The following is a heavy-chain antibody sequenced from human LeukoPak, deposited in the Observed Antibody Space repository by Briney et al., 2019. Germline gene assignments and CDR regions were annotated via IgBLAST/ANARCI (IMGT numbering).Heavy chain of an antibody. CDR1: GYTFTSYY. CDR2: MNPNSGNT. V-gene: IGHV1-8*02. J-gene: IGHJ5*02. CDR3: ARVHDYVWGSYRSYWFDP. Sequence: ASVKVSCKASGYTFTSYYMHWVRQATGQGLEWMGWMNPNSGNTGYAQKFQGRVTMTRNTSISTAYMELSSLRSEDTAVYYCARVHDYVWGSYRSYWFDPWGQGTLVTVSS. D-gene: IGHD3-16*02.